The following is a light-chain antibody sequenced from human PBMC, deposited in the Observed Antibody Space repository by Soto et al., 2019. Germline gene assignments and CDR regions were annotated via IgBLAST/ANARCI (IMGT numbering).Light chain of an antibody. Sequence: AIQLTQSPSSLSASVGDRVTITCRASQGISSALAWYQQKPGKAPKLLIYDASSLESGVPSRFSGSGSGTDFTLIISSLQAADLATYYCQQFNCYPLTFGGGTKVESK. CDR1: QGISSA. V-gene: IGKV1-13*02. J-gene: IGKJ4*01. CDR3: QQFNCYPLT. CDR2: DAS.